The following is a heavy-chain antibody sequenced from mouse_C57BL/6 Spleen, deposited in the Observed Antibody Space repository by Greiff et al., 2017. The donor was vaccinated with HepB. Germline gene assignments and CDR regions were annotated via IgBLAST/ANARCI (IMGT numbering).Heavy chain of an antibody. J-gene: IGHJ4*01. Sequence: QVQLQQPGAELVRPGSSVKLSCKASGYTFTSYWMHWVKQRPIQGLEWIGNIDPSDSETHYNQKFKDKATLTVDKSSSTAYMQLSSLTSEDSAVYYWARADYGSSYDYYAMDYWGQGTSVTVSS. CDR1: GYTFTSYW. CDR3: ARADYGSSYDYYAMDY. D-gene: IGHD1-1*01. V-gene: IGHV1-52*01. CDR2: IDPSDSET.